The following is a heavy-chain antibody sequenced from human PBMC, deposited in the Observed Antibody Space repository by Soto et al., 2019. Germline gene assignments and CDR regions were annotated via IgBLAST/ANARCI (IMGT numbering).Heavy chain of an antibody. V-gene: IGHV3-11*01. D-gene: IGHD3-22*01. CDR3: ARSRAYYYDSSGYYPGGDFDY. Sequence: PGGSLRLSCAASGFTFSDYYMSWIRQAPGKGLEWVSYISSSGSTIYYADSVKGRFTISRDNAKNSLYLQMNSLRAEDTAVYYCARSRAYYYDSSGYYPGGDFDYWGQGTLVTVSS. J-gene: IGHJ4*02. CDR1: GFTFSDYY. CDR2: ISSSGSTI.